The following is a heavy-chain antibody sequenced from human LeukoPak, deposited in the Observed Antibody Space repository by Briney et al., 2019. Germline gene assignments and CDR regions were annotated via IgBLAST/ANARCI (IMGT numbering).Heavy chain of an antibody. D-gene: IGHD6-19*01. CDR2: ISSNGGST. CDR1: GFTFSSYA. V-gene: IGHV3-64*01. J-gene: IGHJ6*02. Sequence: GGSLRLSCAASGFTFSSYAMHWVRQAPGKGLEYVSAISSNGGSTYYANSVKGRFTISRDNSKNTLYLQMGSLRAEDMAVYYCARDGVAGYYGMDVWGQGTTVTVSS. CDR3: ARDGVAGYYGMDV.